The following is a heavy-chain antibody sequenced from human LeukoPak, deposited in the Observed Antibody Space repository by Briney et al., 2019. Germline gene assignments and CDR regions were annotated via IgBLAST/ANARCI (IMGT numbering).Heavy chain of an antibody. CDR1: GMTFSSYG. J-gene: IGHJ2*01. CDR2: IRYDGGNK. CDR3: ARGLGYWYLDL. Sequence: GGSLRLSCAASGMTFSSYGMHWVRQAPGKGLEWVAVIRYDGGNKYYTDSVKGRFTISRDNSKSTLYLQMNSLRAEDTAVYYCARGLGYWYLDLWGRGTLVTVSS. V-gene: IGHV3-33*01.